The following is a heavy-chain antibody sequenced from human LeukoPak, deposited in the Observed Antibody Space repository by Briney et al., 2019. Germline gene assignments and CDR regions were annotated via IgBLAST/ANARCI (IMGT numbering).Heavy chain of an antibody. CDR1: GGSIGSYY. CDR3: ARHGSTDYFDY. J-gene: IGHJ4*02. CDR2: IYTSGGT. V-gene: IGHV4-4*07. Sequence: SETLSLTCTVSGGSIGSYYWSWIRQPAGKGLEWIGRIYTSGGTVYNPSLKSRVTMSVDTSKDQFSLKLSSVTAADTAVYYCARHGSTDYFDYWGQGTLVTVSS. D-gene: IGHD2-2*03.